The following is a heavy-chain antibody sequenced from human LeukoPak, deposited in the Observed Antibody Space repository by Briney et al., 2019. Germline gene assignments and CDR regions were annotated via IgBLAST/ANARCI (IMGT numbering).Heavy chain of an antibody. CDR2: FDVAETDT. J-gene: IGHJ4*02. CDR3: SSSGVEEWQGLHF. CDR1: GYTHSELS. D-gene: IGHD3-3*01. Sequence: GASVKVSCKVSGYTHSELSMHWVRQSPGKGLEWMGGFDVAETDTIYAQKFQGRVTMTEDTSTDTAYMELNSLSSEDTAVYYCSSSGVEEWQGLHFWGQGTLVTVSS. V-gene: IGHV1-24*01.